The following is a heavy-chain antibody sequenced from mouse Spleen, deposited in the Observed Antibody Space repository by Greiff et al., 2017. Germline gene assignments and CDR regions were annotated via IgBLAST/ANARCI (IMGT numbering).Heavy chain of an antibody. Sequence: VQLQQSGPELVKPGASVKMSCKASGYTFTDYNMHWVKQSHGKSLEWIGYINPNNGGTSYNQKFKGKATLTVNKSSSTAYMELRSLTSEDSAVYYCARTLIYYYGSVFAYWGQGTLVTVSA. CDR3: ARTLIYYYGSVFAY. D-gene: IGHD1-1*01. V-gene: IGHV1-22*01. J-gene: IGHJ3*01. CDR2: INPNNGGT. CDR1: GYTFTDYN.